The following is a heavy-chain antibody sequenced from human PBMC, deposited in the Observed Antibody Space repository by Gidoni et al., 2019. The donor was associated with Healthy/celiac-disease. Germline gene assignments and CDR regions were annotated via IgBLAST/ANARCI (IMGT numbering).Heavy chain of an antibody. CDR3: ASTGFRGGGNSGDYYYGMDV. Sequence: QVQLVQSGAEVKKPGSSVKVSCKASGGTFSSYAISWVRQAPGQGLEWMGGIIPIFGTANYAQKFQGRVTITADESTSTAYMELSSLRSEDTAVYYCASTGFRGGGNSGDYYYGMDVWGQGTTVTVSS. J-gene: IGHJ6*02. CDR1: GGTFSSYA. CDR2: IIPIFGTA. D-gene: IGHD2-21*02. V-gene: IGHV1-69*01.